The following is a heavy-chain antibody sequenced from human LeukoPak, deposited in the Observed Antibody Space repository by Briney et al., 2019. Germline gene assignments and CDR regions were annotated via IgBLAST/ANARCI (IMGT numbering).Heavy chain of an antibody. V-gene: IGHV3-21*01. CDR1: GFTFSSYS. J-gene: IGHJ4*02. D-gene: IGHD5-18*01. Sequence: TGGSLRLSCGASGFTFSSYSLNWVRQAPGKGLEWVSCISGSSNYIYYADSVKGRFTISRDNAKNSLYLQMNSLRAEDTAVYYCARESSGYSYGYPDYWGQGTLVTVSS. CDR3: ARESSGYSYGYPDY. CDR2: ISGSSNYI.